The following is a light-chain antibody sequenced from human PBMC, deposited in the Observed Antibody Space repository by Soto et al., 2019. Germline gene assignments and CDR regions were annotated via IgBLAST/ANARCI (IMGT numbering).Light chain of an antibody. J-gene: IGLJ2*01. Sequence: QSVLTQPPSVSGAPGQTVTISCTGSSSNLGAGYDVHWYQQLPGTAPKLFIYDNSNRTSGVPDRFSGSKSGTSASLAITGLQAEDEADYYCAAWDDSLNGHVVFGGGTKVTVL. CDR2: DNS. CDR1: SSNLGAGYD. V-gene: IGLV1-40*01. CDR3: AAWDDSLNGHVV.